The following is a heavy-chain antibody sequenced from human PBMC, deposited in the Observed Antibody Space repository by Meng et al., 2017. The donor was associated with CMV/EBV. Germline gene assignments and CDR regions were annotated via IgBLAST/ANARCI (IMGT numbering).Heavy chain of an antibody. CDR2: IIPIFGTA. D-gene: IGHD1-26*01. J-gene: IGHJ4*02. CDR3: AREGRAGGSYYSFDY. Sequence: SVKVSCKASGGTFSSYAISWVRQAPGQGLEWMGGIIPIFGTANYAQKFQGRVTITSDESTSTAYMELSSLRSEDTAVYYCAREGRAGGSYYSFDYWGQGTLVTVSS. V-gene: IGHV1-69*13. CDR1: GGTFSSYA.